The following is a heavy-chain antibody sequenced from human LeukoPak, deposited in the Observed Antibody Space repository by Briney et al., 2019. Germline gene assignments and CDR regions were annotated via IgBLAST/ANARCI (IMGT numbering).Heavy chain of an antibody. J-gene: IGHJ3*02. CDR2: INPNTGGT. CDR3: ARSYCSGGDCYDAFDI. CDR1: GYTFTGYY. Sequence: ASVKVSCKASGYTFTGYYMHWVRQAPGQGLEWMGWINPNTGGTNYAQKFQGRVTMTRDTSISTAYMELSRLRSDDTAVYFCARSYCSGGDCYDAFDIWGQGTMVTVPS. V-gene: IGHV1-2*02. D-gene: IGHD2-15*01.